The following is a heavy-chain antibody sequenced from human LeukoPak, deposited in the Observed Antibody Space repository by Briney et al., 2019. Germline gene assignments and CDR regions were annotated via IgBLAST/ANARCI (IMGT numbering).Heavy chain of an antibody. J-gene: IGHJ2*01. CDR2: INHSGST. V-gene: IGHV4-34*01. D-gene: IGHD2-2*01. CDR3: ARGGYCSSPASACPINPRKAVAGKGSYWYFDL. Sequence: SETLSLTCAVYGGSFSGYYWSWIRQPPGKGLEWIGEINHSGSTNYNPSLKSRVTISVGTSKNQFSLKLSSVTAADTAVYYCARGGYCSSPASACPINPRKAVAGKGSYWYFDLWGRGTLVTVSS. CDR1: GGSFSGYY.